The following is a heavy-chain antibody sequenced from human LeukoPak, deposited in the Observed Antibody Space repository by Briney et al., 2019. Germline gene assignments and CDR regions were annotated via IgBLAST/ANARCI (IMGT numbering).Heavy chain of an antibody. J-gene: IGHJ5*02. CDR1: GYTFTIYD. CDR3: ARGSFRYYGSGSSNWFDP. CDR2: MNPNSGNT. Sequence: GASVTVSFKSSGYTFTIYDINWVRQATGQGLEWMGWMNPNSGNTGYAQKFQGRVTMTRNTSISTAYMELSSLRSEDTAVYYCARGSFRYYGSGSSNWFDPWGQGTLVTVSS. V-gene: IGHV1-8*01. D-gene: IGHD3-10*01.